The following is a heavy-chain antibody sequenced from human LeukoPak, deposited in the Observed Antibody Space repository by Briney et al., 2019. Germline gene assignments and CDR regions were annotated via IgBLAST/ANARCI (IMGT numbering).Heavy chain of an antibody. J-gene: IGHJ4*02. CDR2: IRYDGSNK. D-gene: IGHD5-12*01. CDR3: ARELRGSGYDFDY. Sequence: GGSLRLSCAASGFTFSSYGMHWVRQAPGKGLEWVAFIRYDGSNKYYADSVKGRFTISRDNSKNTLYLQMNSLRPEDTAVYYCARELRGSGYDFDYWGQGTLVTVSS. CDR1: GFTFSSYG. V-gene: IGHV3-30*02.